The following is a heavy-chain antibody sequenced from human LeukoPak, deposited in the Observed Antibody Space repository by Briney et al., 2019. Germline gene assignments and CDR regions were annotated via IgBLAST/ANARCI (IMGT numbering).Heavy chain of an antibody. J-gene: IGHJ4*02. D-gene: IGHD2-2*01. CDR3: AKDGDIVVVPAAHDYYFDY. V-gene: IGHV3-30*18. Sequence: PGGSLRLSCAASGFTFSSYGMHWVRQAPGKGLEWVAVISYDGSNKYYADSVKGRFTISRDNSKNTLYLQMNSLRAEDTAVYYCAKDGDIVVVPAAHDYYFDYWGQGTLVTVSS. CDR1: GFTFSSYG. CDR2: ISYDGSNK.